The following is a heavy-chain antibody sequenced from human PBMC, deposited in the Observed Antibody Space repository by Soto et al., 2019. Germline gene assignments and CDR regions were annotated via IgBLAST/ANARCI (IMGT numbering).Heavy chain of an antibody. J-gene: IGHJ4*02. V-gene: IGHV3-23*01. CDR1: GFTFSSYA. Sequence: GGSLRLSCAASGFTFSSYAMSWVRQAPGKGLEWVSAISGSGGSTYYADSVKGRFTISRDNSKNTLYLQMNSLRAEDTAVYYCAKDHGGDIVVVVAATNFDYWGQGTPVTVSS. CDR3: AKDHGGDIVVVVAATNFDY. CDR2: ISGSGGST. D-gene: IGHD2-15*01.